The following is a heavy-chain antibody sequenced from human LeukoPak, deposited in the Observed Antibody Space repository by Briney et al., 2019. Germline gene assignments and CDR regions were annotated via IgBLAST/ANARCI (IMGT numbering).Heavy chain of an antibody. D-gene: IGHD2/OR15-2a*01. CDR3: ARDSSTDYYYYNMDV. CDR1: GFTFSTYS. Sequence: PGGSLSLSCAASGFTFSTYSMNWVRQAPGRGLEWVSSISSSSSNIYYADSVKGRFTISRDNAKNSLYLQMNSLRAEDTAVYYCARDSSTDYYYYNMDVWGKGTTVTVSS. V-gene: IGHV3-21*01. CDR2: ISSSSSNI. J-gene: IGHJ6*03.